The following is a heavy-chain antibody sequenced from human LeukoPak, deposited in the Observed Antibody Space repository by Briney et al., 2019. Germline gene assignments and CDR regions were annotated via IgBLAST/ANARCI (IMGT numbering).Heavy chain of an antibody. J-gene: IGHJ6*04. CDR2: INIAGDT. V-gene: IGHV3-13*01. D-gene: IGHD3-10*01. CDR1: GFTFSSYD. CDR3: ARGVPFGEKGIDV. Sequence: GGSLRLSCAASGFTFSSYDMYWVRQSTGEGLEWVSAINIAGDTYYAASVKGRFTIPRENAKNSLSLQMNSLRAGDTAVYYCARGVPFGEKGIDVWGKGTTVTVSS.